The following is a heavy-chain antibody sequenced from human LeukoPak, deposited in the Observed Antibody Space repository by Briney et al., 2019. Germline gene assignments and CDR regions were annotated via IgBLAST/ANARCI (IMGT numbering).Heavy chain of an antibody. V-gene: IGHV1-2*02. CDR2: INPNSGGT. J-gene: IGHJ4*02. D-gene: IGHD1-26*01. Sequence: ASVKVSCKASGYTFTGYYMHWVRQAXGXGLEWMGWINPNSGGTNYAQKFQGRVTMXRDTSISTAYMELSRLRSDDTAVYYCARDRGWDFDYWGQGTLVTVSS. CDR3: ARDRGWDFDY. CDR1: GYTFTGYY.